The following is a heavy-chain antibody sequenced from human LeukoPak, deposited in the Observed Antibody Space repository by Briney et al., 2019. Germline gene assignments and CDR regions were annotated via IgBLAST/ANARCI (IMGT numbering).Heavy chain of an antibody. CDR3: ATAKSSSWYVDWFDP. Sequence: GASVKVSCKASGYTFTGYYMHWVRQAPGKGLEWMGGFDPEDGETIYAQKFQGRVTMTEDTSTDTAYMELSSLRSEDTAVYYCATAKSSSWYVDWFDPWGQGTLVTVSS. CDR1: GYTFTGYY. J-gene: IGHJ5*02. D-gene: IGHD6-13*01. CDR2: FDPEDGET. V-gene: IGHV1-24*01.